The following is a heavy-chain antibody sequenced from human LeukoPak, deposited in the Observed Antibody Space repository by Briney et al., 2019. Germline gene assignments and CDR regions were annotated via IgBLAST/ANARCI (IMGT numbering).Heavy chain of an antibody. D-gene: IGHD3-22*01. CDR1: GYTFTSYA. V-gene: IGHV7-4-1*02. J-gene: IGHJ5*02. CDR3: ARRYYDSSGYSFDP. CDR2: INTNTGNP. Sequence: ASVTVSCKASGYTFTSYAMNWVRQAPGQGLEWMGWINTNTGNPTYAQGFTGRFVFSLDTSVSTAYLQISSLKAEDTAVYYCARRYYDSSGYSFDPWGQGTLVTVSS.